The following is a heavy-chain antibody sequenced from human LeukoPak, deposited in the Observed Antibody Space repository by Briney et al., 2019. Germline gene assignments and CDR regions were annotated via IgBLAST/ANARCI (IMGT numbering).Heavy chain of an antibody. CDR1: GLTFSYYY. Sequence: GGSLRLSCAASGLTFSYYYMTWIRQAPGKGLEWVSSSSGSGTTTYSADSVRGRFTVSRYNAKNSVFLYMNSLRAEDTAVYYCAIQITMIVVVPYFDYWGQGTLVTVSS. D-gene: IGHD3-22*01. CDR3: AIQITMIVVVPYFDY. CDR2: SSGSGTTT. V-gene: IGHV3-11*04. J-gene: IGHJ4*02.